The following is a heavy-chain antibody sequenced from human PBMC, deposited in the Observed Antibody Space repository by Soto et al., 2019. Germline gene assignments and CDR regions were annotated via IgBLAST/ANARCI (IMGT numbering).Heavy chain of an antibody. V-gene: IGHV3-30*18. J-gene: IGHJ6*02. CDR3: AKDLGNIVLVPAAKYYYYYGMDV. Sequence: GVSLRLSCAASGFTFSSYGMHWVRQAPGKGLEWVAVISYDGSNKYYADSVKGRFTISRDNSKNTLYLQMNSLRAEDTAVYYCAKDLGNIVLVPAAKYYYYYGMDVWGQGTTVTVSS. CDR2: ISYDGSNK. D-gene: IGHD2-2*01. CDR1: GFTFSSYG.